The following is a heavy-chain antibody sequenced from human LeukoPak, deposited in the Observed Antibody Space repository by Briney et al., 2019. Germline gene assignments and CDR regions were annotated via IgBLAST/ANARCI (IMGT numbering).Heavy chain of an antibody. Sequence: GGSLRLSCAASGFTFTIYAMNWVRQAPGKGLEWVSAISGSGGSTYYADSVKGRFTISRDNSKNTLYLQMNSLRAEDTAVYYCAKDLAVAGTYFDYWGQGTLVTVSS. CDR3: AKDLAVAGTYFDY. V-gene: IGHV3-23*01. J-gene: IGHJ4*02. CDR2: ISGSGGST. D-gene: IGHD6-19*01. CDR1: GFTFTIYA.